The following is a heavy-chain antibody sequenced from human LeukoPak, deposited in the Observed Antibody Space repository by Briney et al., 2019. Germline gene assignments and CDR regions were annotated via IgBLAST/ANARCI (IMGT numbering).Heavy chain of an antibody. CDR1: GYTFTGYY. J-gene: IGHJ4*02. D-gene: IGHD4-17*01. Sequence: ASVKVSCKASGYTFTGYYMHWVRQAPGQGLEWMGWINPNSGGTNYAQKFQGRVTMTRDTSISTAYMELSRLRSDDTAVYYCARDDYGDYLMDYWGQGTLVTVSS. CDR2: INPNSGGT. CDR3: ARDDYGDYLMDY. V-gene: IGHV1-2*02.